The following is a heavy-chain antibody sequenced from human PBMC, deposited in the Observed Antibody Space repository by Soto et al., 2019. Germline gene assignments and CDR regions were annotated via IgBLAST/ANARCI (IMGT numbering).Heavy chain of an antibody. V-gene: IGHV1-3*01. CDR3: ARGSGYYYWDDY. Sequence: ASVKVSCKASGYTFTSYAMHWVRQAPGQRLEWMGWINAGNGNTKYSQKFQGRVTITRDTSASIAYMELSSLRSEDTAVYYCARGSGYYYWDDYWGQGTLVTVSS. CDR2: INAGNGNT. J-gene: IGHJ4*02. CDR1: GYTFTSYA. D-gene: IGHD3-22*01.